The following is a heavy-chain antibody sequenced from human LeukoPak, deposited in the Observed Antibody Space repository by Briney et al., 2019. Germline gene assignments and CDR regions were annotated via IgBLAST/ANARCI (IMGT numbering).Heavy chain of an antibody. Sequence: GGSLRLSCVASAFTFRTYSMHWVRQAPGKGLEWVSSISGSTSYIYYADSVRGRFTISRDNAKNTLYLQMNSLRAEDTAVYYCAKDGNYSDSSGYPSYYFDYWGQGTLVTVSS. J-gene: IGHJ4*02. CDR3: AKDGNYSDSSGYPSYYFDY. V-gene: IGHV3-21*01. D-gene: IGHD3-22*01. CDR2: ISGSTSYI. CDR1: AFTFRTYS.